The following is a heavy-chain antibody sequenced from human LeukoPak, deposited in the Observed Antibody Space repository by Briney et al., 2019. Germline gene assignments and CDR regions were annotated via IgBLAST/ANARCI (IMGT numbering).Heavy chain of an antibody. CDR2: INHSGST. Sequence: SETLSLTCAVYGGSFSGYYCSWIRQPPGKGLEWSGVINHSGSTNYNPSLKSRVTISVDTSKNQFSLKLSSVTAADTAVYYCARAGRIGDIVATITRYNWFDPWGQGTLVTVSS. CDR3: ARAGRIGDIVATITRYNWFDP. CDR1: GGSFSGYY. D-gene: IGHD5-12*01. J-gene: IGHJ5*02. V-gene: IGHV4-34*01.